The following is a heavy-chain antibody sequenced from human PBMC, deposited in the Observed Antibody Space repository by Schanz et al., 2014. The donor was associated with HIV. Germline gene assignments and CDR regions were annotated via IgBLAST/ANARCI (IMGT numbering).Heavy chain of an antibody. CDR1: GFTFSNFA. V-gene: IGHV3-23*01. CDR3: VKAYSSGFSGAGS. CDR2: ISGSDGDT. J-gene: IGHJ5*02. Sequence: EVQMLESGGGSVQPGGSLRLSCAASGFTFSNFAMSWVRQAPGKGLEWVSSISGSDGDTYYADSVKGRFTISRDNSKNTLYLQMKSLRADDTAIYYCVKAYSSGFSGAGSWGQGALVTVSS. D-gene: IGHD5-18*01.